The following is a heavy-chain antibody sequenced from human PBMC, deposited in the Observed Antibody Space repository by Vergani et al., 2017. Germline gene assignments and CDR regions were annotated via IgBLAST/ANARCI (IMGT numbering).Heavy chain of an antibody. CDR1: GYTFTSYG. CDR2: ISAYNGNT. D-gene: IGHD3-10*01. Sequence: QVQLVQSGAEVKKPGASVKVSCTASGYTFTSYGISWVRQAPGQGLEWMGWISAYNGNTNHEQKLQGRVTMTTDTSTSTAYMELRSLRSDATAVYYCARTRLLWFGELLGVGGMDVWGQGTTVTVSS. V-gene: IGHV1-18*01. J-gene: IGHJ6*02. CDR3: ARTRLLWFGELLGVGGMDV.